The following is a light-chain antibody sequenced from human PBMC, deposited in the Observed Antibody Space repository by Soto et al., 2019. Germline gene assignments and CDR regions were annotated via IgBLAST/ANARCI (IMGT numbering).Light chain of an antibody. CDR2: DAS. V-gene: IGKV3-11*01. Sequence: EIVLTQSPGTLSLSPGERATLSCRASQSVRSNYLAWYQHKPGQAPRLLIYDASNRATGIPARFTGAGSGTDFSLTISSLEPEDFATYYCQQRSKWPLTFGGGTKVDIK. CDR3: QQRSKWPLT. J-gene: IGKJ4*01. CDR1: QSVRSNY.